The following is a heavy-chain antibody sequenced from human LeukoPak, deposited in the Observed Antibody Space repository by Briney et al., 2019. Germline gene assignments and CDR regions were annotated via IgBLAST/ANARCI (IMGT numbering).Heavy chain of an antibody. CDR1: GYTFTSYY. CDR3: AREGHRSGAAAGIDY. Sequence: VASVKVSCKASGYTFTSYYMHWVRQAPGQGLEWMGIINPSGGSTSYAQKFQGRVTMTRDMSTSTVYMELSNLRSEDTAVYYCAREGHRSGAAAGIDYWGQGTLVTVSS. J-gene: IGHJ4*02. D-gene: IGHD6-13*01. CDR2: INPSGGST. V-gene: IGHV1-46*01.